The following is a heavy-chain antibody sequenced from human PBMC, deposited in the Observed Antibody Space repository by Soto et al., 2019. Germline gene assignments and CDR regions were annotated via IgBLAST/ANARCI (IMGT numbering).Heavy chain of an antibody. Sequence: SETLSLTCAVYGGSFSGYYWSWIRQPPGKGLEWIGEINHSGSTNYNPSLKSRVTISVDTSKNQFSLKLSSVTAADTAVYYCARAEVVVVPAAMSWFDPWGQGTLVTVPQ. D-gene: IGHD2-2*01. V-gene: IGHV4-34*01. CDR3: ARAEVVVVPAAMSWFDP. CDR1: GGSFSGYY. CDR2: INHSGST. J-gene: IGHJ5*02.